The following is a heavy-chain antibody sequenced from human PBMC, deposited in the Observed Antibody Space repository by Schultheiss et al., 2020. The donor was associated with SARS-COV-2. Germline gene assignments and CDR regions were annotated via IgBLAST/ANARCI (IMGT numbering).Heavy chain of an antibody. CDR2: IYYSGST. D-gene: IGHD2-21*02. J-gene: IGHJ5*02. V-gene: IGHV4-59*01. CDR1: GGSFSGYY. Sequence: SETLSLTCAVYGGSFSGYYWSWIRQPPGKGLEWIGYIYYSGSTNYNPSLKSRVTISVDTSKNQFSLKLSSVTAADTAVYYCARLALLDSAGFDPWGQGTLVTVSS. CDR3: ARLALLDSAGFDP.